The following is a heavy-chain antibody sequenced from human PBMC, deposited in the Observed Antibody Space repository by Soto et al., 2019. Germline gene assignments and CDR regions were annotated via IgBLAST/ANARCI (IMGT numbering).Heavy chain of an antibody. Sequence: PSQTDSRTCAICGDSVSTNIAAWNWIRLSPSRGLEWLARTYYRSRWYNDYAVSVRSRITVNPDTSKNQFSLQLTSVTPEDTAVYYCAGTTSHQWYYMDVWGKGTTVTVSS. CDR3: AGTTSHQWYYMDV. V-gene: IGHV6-1*01. CDR1: GDSVSTNIAA. J-gene: IGHJ6*03. CDR2: TYYRSRWYN. D-gene: IGHD1-7*01.